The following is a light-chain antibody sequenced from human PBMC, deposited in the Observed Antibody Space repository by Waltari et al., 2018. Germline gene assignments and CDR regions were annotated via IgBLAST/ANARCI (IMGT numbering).Light chain of an antibody. CDR1: QNIGTY. J-gene: IGKJ2*01. Sequence: DIQMTQSPSSLSASVGDRVTITCRASQNIGTYLNCDHQKPGKAPNLLISGAYRVHSGVPSRFSGSGSGTDFTLTINRLQAEDFATYYCQQSSTNPYTFGRGTRLEIK. CDR2: GAY. V-gene: IGKV1-39*01. CDR3: QQSSTNPYT.